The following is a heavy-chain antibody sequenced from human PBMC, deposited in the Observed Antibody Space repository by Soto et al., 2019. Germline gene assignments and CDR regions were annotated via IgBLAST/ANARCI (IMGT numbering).Heavy chain of an antibody. J-gene: IGHJ4*02. Sequence: EVQLLESGGGLLQPGGSLRLSCSTSGFTFSTYAMNWVRQAPGKGLEWVSGLSGSGGTTYYADSVRGRFTISRDNSKNTLFLQMNSLRAEDTALYYCAKQRADYGSGSDTYYFDFWGQGTLVTVSS. V-gene: IGHV3-23*01. CDR3: AKQRADYGSGSDTYYFDF. CDR2: LSGSGGTT. D-gene: IGHD3-10*01. CDR1: GFTFSTYA.